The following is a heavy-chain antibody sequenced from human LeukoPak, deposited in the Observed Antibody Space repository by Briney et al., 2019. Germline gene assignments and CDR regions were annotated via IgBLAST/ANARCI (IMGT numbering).Heavy chain of an antibody. CDR2: IWYDGSNK. Sequence: GGSLRLSCAASRFTFSSYWMSWARQAPGKGLEWVAVIWYDGSNKYYADSVKGRFTISRDNSKNTLYLQMNSLRAEDTAVYYCARDQQWLLPYYFDYWGQGTLVTVSS. J-gene: IGHJ4*02. D-gene: IGHD6-19*01. CDR1: RFTFSSYW. CDR3: ARDQQWLLPYYFDY. V-gene: IGHV3-33*08.